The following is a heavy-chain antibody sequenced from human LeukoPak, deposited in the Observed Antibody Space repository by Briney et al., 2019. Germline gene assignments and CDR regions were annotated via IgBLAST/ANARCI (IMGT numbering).Heavy chain of an antibody. CDR3: ARDDIVVVVANYGMDV. V-gene: IGHV1-69*04. D-gene: IGHD2-15*01. CDR2: IIPILGIA. Sequence: GASVKVSCKASGYTFTSYGISWVRQAPGQGLEWMGRIIPILGIANYAQKFQGRVTITADKSTSTAYMELSSLRSEDTAVYYCARDDIVVVVANYGMDVWGQGTTVTVSS. CDR1: GYTFTSYG. J-gene: IGHJ6*02.